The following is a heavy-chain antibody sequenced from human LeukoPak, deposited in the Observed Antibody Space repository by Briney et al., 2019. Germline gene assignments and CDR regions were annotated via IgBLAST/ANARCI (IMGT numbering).Heavy chain of an antibody. Sequence: SETLSLTCTSSGGSIRSHSWSWIRPPPGKGLEWIGYMSHSGSTNYNPSLRSRVTISVDTSKNHLSLTLSSVTAADTAVYYCARWNEGFDYWGQGTLVTVSS. J-gene: IGHJ4*02. CDR3: ARWNEGFDY. D-gene: IGHD1-1*01. V-gene: IGHV4-59*11. CDR1: GGSIRSHS. CDR2: MSHSGST.